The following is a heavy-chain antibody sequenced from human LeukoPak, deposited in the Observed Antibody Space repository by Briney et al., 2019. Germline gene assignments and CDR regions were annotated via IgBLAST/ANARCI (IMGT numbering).Heavy chain of an antibody. J-gene: IGHJ4*02. CDR3: ARTLECGSFDY. CDR2: IRSKAYGGTT. CDR1: GFTFGDYA. V-gene: IGHV3-49*04. D-gene: IGHD6-25*01. Sequence: GGSLRLSCTASGFTFGDYAMSWVRQAPGKGLEWVGFIRSKAYGGTTEYAASVKGRFTISRDNAKNSLYLQMNSLRAEDTAVYYCARTLECGSFDYWGQGTLVTVSA.